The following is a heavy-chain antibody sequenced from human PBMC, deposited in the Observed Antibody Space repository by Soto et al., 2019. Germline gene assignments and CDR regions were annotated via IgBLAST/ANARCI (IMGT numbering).Heavy chain of an antibody. Sequence: QVQLVQSGAEVRRPGASVKVSCKASGYSFTSLHFNWVRQATGQGLEWIGWMNPHSGETGYAQRFQGRVTMTRDISLSTAYMELRSLTSHDTAVYFCARVSPGPVDHLGQGTLVTVSS. CDR2: MNPHSGET. CDR1: GYSFTSLH. CDR3: ARVSPGPVDH. J-gene: IGHJ4*02. V-gene: IGHV1-8*01. D-gene: IGHD6-19*01.